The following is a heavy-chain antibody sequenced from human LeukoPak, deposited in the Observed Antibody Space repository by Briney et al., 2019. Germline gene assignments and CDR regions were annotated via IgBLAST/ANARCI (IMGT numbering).Heavy chain of an antibody. CDR1: GFTFDDYG. D-gene: IGHD3-22*01. V-gene: IGHV3-20*04. Sequence: GGSLRLSCAASGFTFDDYGMSWVPQAPGKGLEWVSGINWNGGSTGYADSVKGRFTISRDNAKNSLYLQMNSLRAEDTALYYCARSSYYDSSGYYGDHFDDWGQGTLVTVSS. J-gene: IGHJ4*02. CDR2: INWNGGST. CDR3: ARSSYYDSSGYYGDHFDD.